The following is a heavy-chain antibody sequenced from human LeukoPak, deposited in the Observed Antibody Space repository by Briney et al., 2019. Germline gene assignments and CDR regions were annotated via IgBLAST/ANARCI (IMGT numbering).Heavy chain of an antibody. Sequence: ASVKVSCKASGYTFTSYDINWVRQAPGLGLEWMGWMNFNSGNTGYAQKFQGRVTMTRNTSISTAYMELSSLRSEDTAVYYCARGGGAYYYDNSGYYRLGFDYLGQGTLVTVSS. D-gene: IGHD3-22*01. J-gene: IGHJ4*02. CDR1: GYTFTSYD. V-gene: IGHV1-8*01. CDR2: MNFNSGNT. CDR3: ARGGGAYYYDNSGYYRLGFDY.